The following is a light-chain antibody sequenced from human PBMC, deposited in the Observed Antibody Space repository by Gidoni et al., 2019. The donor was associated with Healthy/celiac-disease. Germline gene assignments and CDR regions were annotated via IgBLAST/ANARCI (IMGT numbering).Light chain of an antibody. CDR2: DAS. J-gene: IGKJ2*03. V-gene: IGKV3-11*01. Sequence: EIVLTQSPATLSLSPGERATLPCRASQSVSSYLAWYQQKPGQAPRLLIYDASNRATGIPARFSGSGSGTDFTLTISSLEPEDFAVYYCQQRSNWPRSFGQGTKLEIK. CDR1: QSVSSY. CDR3: QQRSNWPRS.